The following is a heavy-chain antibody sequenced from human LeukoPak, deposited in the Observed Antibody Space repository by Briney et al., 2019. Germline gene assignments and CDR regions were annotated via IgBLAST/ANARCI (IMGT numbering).Heavy chain of an antibody. V-gene: IGHV3-7*01. J-gene: IGHJ4*02. CDR3: ARILSSIAAADNYDY. CDR1: GFTFSSYW. D-gene: IGHD6-13*01. Sequence: GGSLRLSCAASGFTFSSYWMSWVRQAPGKGLEWVANMKQDGSEKYYVDSVKGRFTISRDNAKNSLYLQMNSLRADDTAVYYCARILSSIAAADNYDYWGQGTLVTVSS. CDR2: MKQDGSEK.